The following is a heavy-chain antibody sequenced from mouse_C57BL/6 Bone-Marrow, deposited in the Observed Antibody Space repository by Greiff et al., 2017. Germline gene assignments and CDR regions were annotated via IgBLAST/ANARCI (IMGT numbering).Heavy chain of an antibody. J-gene: IGHJ1*03. V-gene: IGHV1-81*01. CDR1: GYTFTSYC. Sequence: QVQLQQSGAELARPGASVKLSCKASGYTFTSYCISWVKQRTGQGLEWIGEIYPRSGNTYYNEKFKGKDTLTADKSSSTAYMGLRSLTSEDSAVYFCARDGSSLYWCFAVWGTGTTVTVSS. D-gene: IGHD1-1*01. CDR2: IYPRSGNT. CDR3: ARDGSSLYWCFAV.